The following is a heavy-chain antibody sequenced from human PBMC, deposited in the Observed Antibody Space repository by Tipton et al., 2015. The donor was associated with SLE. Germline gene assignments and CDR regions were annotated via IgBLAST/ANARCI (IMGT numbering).Heavy chain of an antibody. J-gene: IGHJ1*01. V-gene: IGHV4-39*01. Sequence: LRLSCTVSGGSISSSSYYWRLIRPPPGKGLEWIGSIYYSGSTYYNPSLKSRVTISVDTSKNQFSLKLSSVTAADTAVYYCARPMDYAGYFQHWGQGTLVTVSS. D-gene: IGHD4-17*01. CDR2: IYYSGST. CDR3: ARPMDYAGYFQH. CDR1: GGSISSSSYY.